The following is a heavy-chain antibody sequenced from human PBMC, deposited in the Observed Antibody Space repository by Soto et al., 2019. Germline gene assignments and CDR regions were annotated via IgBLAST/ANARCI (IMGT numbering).Heavy chain of an antibody. CDR2: IYWDDDK. V-gene: IGHV2-5*02. D-gene: IGHD3-22*01. CDR1: GFSLSTSGVG. J-gene: IGHJ3*02. Sequence: SGPTLVKPTQTLTLTCTFSGFSLSTSGVGVGWIRQPPGKALEWLALIYWDDDKRYSPSLKSRLTITKDTSKNQVVLTMTNMDPVDTATYYCAHRRPNYYYDSSGYYDAFDIWGQGTMVTVSS. CDR3: AHRRPNYYYDSSGYYDAFDI.